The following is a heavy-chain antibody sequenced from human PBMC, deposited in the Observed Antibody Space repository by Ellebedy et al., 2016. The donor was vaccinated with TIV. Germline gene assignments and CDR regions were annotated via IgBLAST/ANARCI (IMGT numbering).Heavy chain of an antibody. V-gene: IGHV3-7*01. D-gene: IGHD3-3*01. J-gene: IGHJ5*02. CDR1: GFSFSNFW. Sequence: PGGSLRLSCAAWGFSFSNFWMSWVRQAPGKGLEWLAHIKTDGSETSFVDSVKGRFTISRENAKNALFLQMDGLRVDDSDVYYCVGFGVFNLWGQGAPVTVSS. CDR2: IKTDGSET. CDR3: VGFGVFNL.